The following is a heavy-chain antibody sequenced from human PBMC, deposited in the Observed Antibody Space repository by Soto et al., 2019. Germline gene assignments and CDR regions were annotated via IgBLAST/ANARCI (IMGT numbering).Heavy chain of an antibody. CDR2: ISAYNGNT. D-gene: IGHD3-3*01. Sequence: QVQLVQSGAEVKKPGASVKVSCKASGYTFTSYGISWVRQAPGQGLEWMGWISAYNGNTNYAQKLQGRVTMTTDTSASTADMELRSLRSDDTAVYYCAGSQSRRDYDFWSGYFSYYYYGMDVWGQGTTVTVSS. CDR1: GYTFTSYG. V-gene: IGHV1-18*01. J-gene: IGHJ6*02. CDR3: AGSQSRRDYDFWSGYFSYYYYGMDV.